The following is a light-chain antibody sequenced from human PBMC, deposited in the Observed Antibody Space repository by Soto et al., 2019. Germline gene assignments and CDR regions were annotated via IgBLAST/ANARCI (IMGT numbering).Light chain of an antibody. Sequence: DIQMTQSPSTLSASVGDRVTITCRATQSLNIWLAWYQQKPGKAPKLLISKASSLESGVPSRFSGSGSGTEFSLTISSLQPDDFATYYCQQNKAYSYTFGQGTKLEMK. V-gene: IGKV1-5*03. CDR2: KAS. CDR1: QSLNIW. CDR3: QQNKAYSYT. J-gene: IGKJ2*01.